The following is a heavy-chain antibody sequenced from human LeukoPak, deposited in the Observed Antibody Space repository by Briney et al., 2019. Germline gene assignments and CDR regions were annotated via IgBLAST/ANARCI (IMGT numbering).Heavy chain of an antibody. J-gene: IGHJ4*02. CDR3: ARRKDSDY. CDR2: IKQDGSDQ. CDR1: GFTFNRHW. V-gene: IGHV3-7*02. Sequence: GGSLRLSCAASGFTFNRHWMAWVRRAPGKGLEWVANIKQDGSDQYYVGSVKGRFTISRDNAKNSLYMQMNSLRDEDTAVYYCARRKDSDYWGQGTLVTVSS. D-gene: IGHD1-14*01.